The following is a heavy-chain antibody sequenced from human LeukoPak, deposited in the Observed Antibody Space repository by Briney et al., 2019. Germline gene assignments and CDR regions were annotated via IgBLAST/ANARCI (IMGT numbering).Heavy chain of an antibody. CDR3: ASVSSIYSMDV. V-gene: IGHV5-51*01. J-gene: IGHJ6*02. CDR1: GXSFTSYW. D-gene: IGHD2-15*01. Sequence: GESLKISCKGSGXSFTSYWIGWVRQMPGKGLEWMGIFYPGDSDARYSPSFQGQVTISGGKSISTAYLQWSSLKASDTAIYYRASVSSIYSMDVWGQGTTVTVSS. CDR2: FYPGDSDA.